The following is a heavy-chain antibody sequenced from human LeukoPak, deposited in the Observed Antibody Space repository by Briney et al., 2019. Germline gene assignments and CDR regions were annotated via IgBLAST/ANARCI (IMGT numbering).Heavy chain of an antibody. V-gene: IGHV5-10-1*01. CDR2: IDPSDSYT. Sequence: GGSLRLSCVGSGYSFTSYWISWVRQMPGKGLEWMGRIDPSDSYTNYSPSFQGHVTISADKSISTAYLQWSSLKASDTAMYYCAGNSGYDYYYYGMDVWGQGTTVTVSS. J-gene: IGHJ6*02. CDR3: AGNSGYDYYYYGMDV. CDR1: GYSFTSYW. D-gene: IGHD5-12*01.